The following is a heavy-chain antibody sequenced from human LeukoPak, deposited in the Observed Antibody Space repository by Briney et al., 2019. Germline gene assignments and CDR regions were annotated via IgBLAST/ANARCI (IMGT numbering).Heavy chain of an antibody. D-gene: IGHD2-15*01. CDR3: ASRDQSCSGDTCYPIDY. J-gene: IGHJ4*02. CDR2: INREGSST. Sequence: PGGSLRLSCAVSGLTFSSYWMHWVRQAPGKGLVWVSRINREGSSTSYADPVKGRFTISRDNAKNTLYLQMNSLRAEDTAVYYCASRDQSCSGDTCYPIDYWGQGTLVTVSS. CDR1: GLTFSSYW. V-gene: IGHV3-74*01.